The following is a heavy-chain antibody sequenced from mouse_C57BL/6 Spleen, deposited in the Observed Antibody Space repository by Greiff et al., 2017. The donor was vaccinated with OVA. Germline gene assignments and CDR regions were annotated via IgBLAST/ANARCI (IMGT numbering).Heavy chain of an antibody. V-gene: IGHV10-1*01. D-gene: IGHD1-1*01. CDR3: VGGLLLSWFAY. J-gene: IGHJ3*01. CDR2: IRSKSNNYAT. Sequence: EVNVVESGGGLVQPKGSLKLSCAASGFSFNTYAMNWVRQAPGKGLEWVARIRSKSNNYATYYADSVKDRFTISRDDSESMLYLQMNNLKTEDTAMYYCVGGLLLSWFAYWGQGTLVTVSA. CDR1: GFSFNTYA.